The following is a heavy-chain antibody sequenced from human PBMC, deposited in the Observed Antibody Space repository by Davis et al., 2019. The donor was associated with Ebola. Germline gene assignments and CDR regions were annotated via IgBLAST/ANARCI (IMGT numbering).Heavy chain of an antibody. Sequence: PGGSLRLSCAASGFTFSSYGMHWVRQAPGKGLEWVAVIWYDGSNKYYADSVKGRFTISRDNSKNTLYLQMNSLRAEDTAVYYCARDDCSSTSCYPHAFDIWGQGTMVTVSS. D-gene: IGHD2-2*01. J-gene: IGHJ3*02. CDR2: IWYDGSNK. V-gene: IGHV3-33*01. CDR3: ARDDCSSTSCYPHAFDI. CDR1: GFTFSSYG.